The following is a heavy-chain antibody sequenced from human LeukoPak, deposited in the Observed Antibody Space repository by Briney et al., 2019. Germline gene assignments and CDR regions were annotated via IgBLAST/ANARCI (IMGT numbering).Heavy chain of an antibody. CDR1: GFTFSSYG. V-gene: IGHV3-30*12. Sequence: GGSLRLSCAASGFTFSSYGMHWVRQAPGKGLEWVTVISYDGSNKYYADSVKGRFTISRDNSKNTLYLQMNSLTAEDTAIYYCAKATGTLGNWGQGTLVTVSS. J-gene: IGHJ4*02. CDR3: AKATGTLGN. CDR2: ISYDGSNK. D-gene: IGHD1-1*01.